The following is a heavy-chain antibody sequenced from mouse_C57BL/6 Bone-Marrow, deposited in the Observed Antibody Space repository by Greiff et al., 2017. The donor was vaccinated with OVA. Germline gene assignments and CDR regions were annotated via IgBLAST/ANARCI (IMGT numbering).Heavy chain of an antibody. Sequence: VKLMESGPGLVAPSQSLSITCTVSGFSLTSYGVDWVRQPPGKGLEWLGVIWGGGSTDYNSALMSSLSISKDNSKSQFFLKMNRLQTDDTAMYYCAKRGLGIAMDYWGQGTSVTVSS. CDR2: IWGGGST. V-gene: IGHV2-9*01. J-gene: IGHJ4*01. CDR1: GFSLTSYG. CDR3: AKRGLGIAMDY. D-gene: IGHD3-1*01.